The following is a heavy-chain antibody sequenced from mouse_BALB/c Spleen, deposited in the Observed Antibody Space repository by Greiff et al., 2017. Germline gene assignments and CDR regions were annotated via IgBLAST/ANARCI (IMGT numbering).Heavy chain of an antibody. CDR2: INPDSSTI. CDR3: ARHTATPSWFAY. V-gene: IGHV4-1*02. J-gene: IGHJ3*01. Sequence: VQLQQSGGGLVQPGGSLKLSCAASGFDFSRYWMSWVRQAPGKGLEWIGEINPDSSTINYTPSLKDKFIISRDNAKNTLYLQMSKVRSEDTALYYCARHTATPSWFAYWGQGTLVTVSA. CDR1: GFDFSRYW. D-gene: IGHD1-2*01.